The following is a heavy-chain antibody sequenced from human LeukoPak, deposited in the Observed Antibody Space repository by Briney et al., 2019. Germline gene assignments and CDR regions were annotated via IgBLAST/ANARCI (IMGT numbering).Heavy chain of an antibody. V-gene: IGHV4-59*01. J-gene: IGHJ4*02. D-gene: IGHD3-9*01. CDR3: ARANDILTGYFDY. CDR1: GGSIGSYY. Sequence: SETLSLTCTVSGGSIGSYYWSWIRQPPGKGLEWIGYIYYSGSTNYNPSLKSRVTISVDTSKNQFSLKLSSVTAADTAVYYCARANDILTGYFDYWGQGTLVTVSS. CDR2: IYYSGST.